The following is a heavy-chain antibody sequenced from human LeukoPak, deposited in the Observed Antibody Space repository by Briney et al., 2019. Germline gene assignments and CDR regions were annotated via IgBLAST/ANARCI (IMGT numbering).Heavy chain of an antibody. CDR3: ASLVDTAMVPIFDY. V-gene: IGHV3-21*01. J-gene: IGHJ4*02. D-gene: IGHD5-18*01. CDR1: GFTFSSYS. Sequence: GGSLRLSCAASGFTFSSYSMNWVRQAPGKGLEWVSSISSSSSYIYYADSVKGRFTISRDNAKNTLYLQMNSLRAEDTAVYYCASLVDTAMVPIFDYWGQGTLVTVSS. CDR2: ISSSSSYI.